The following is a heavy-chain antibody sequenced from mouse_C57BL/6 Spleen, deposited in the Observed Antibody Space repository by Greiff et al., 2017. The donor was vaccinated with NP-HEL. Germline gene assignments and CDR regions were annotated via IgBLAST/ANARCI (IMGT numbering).Heavy chain of an antibody. V-gene: IGHV1-52*01. J-gene: IGHJ4*01. CDR3: ARGLRYYAMDY. D-gene: IGHD3-1*01. CDR1: GYTFTSYW. Sequence: VQLQQSGAELVRPGSSVKLSCKASGYTFTSYWMHWVKQRPIQGLEWIGNIDPSDSETHYNQKFKDKATLTVDKSSSTAYMQLSSLTSEDSAVYYCARGLRYYAMDYWGQGTSVTVSS. CDR2: IDPSDSET.